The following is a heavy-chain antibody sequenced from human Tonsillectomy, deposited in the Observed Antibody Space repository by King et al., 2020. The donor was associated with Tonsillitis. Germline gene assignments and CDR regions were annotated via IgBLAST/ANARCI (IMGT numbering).Heavy chain of an antibody. CDR1: GYSISSGYY. CDR3: ASGPYDTDTGIDP. D-gene: IGHD3-22*01. CDR2: IYHSGST. V-gene: IGHV4-38-2*02. J-gene: IGHJ5*02. Sequence: QLQESGPGLVKPSETLSLTCTVSGYSISSGYYWGWIRQPPGKGLEWIGSIYHSGSTYYHPSLKSRVTISVDTSKNQFSLKLSSVTAADTAVYYCASGPYDTDTGIDPWGQGTLVTVSS.